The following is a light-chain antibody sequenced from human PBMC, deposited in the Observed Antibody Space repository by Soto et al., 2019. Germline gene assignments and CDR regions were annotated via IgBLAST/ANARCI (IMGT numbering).Light chain of an antibody. Sequence: EIVMTQSPATLSVSPGERATLSCRASQSVSSNLAWYQQKPGQAPRLLIYGASTRATGIPARFSGSGSGTEFTLTISSLQSEDFAVYYCQRYNNWPPTFGQGTKVEI. CDR1: QSVSSN. J-gene: IGKJ1*01. CDR3: QRYNNWPPT. V-gene: IGKV3-15*01. CDR2: GAS.